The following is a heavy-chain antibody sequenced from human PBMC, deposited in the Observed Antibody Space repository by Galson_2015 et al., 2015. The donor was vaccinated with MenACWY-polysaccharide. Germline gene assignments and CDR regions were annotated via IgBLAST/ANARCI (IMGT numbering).Heavy chain of an antibody. Sequence: SLRLSCAASGFTFSNFWMSWVRQAPGKELEWVASIKQDGSEKYLVDSVKGRFTISRDNAENSLFLQMNSLRAEDTAGYYCARELLFREVFFGQWGQGTLVTVSS. J-gene: IGHJ4*02. D-gene: IGHD3-3*01. V-gene: IGHV3-7*01. CDR2: IKQDGSEK. CDR1: GFTFSNFW. CDR3: ARELLFREVFFGQ.